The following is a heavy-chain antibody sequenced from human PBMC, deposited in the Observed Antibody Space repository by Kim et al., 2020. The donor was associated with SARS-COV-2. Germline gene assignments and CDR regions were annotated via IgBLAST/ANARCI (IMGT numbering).Heavy chain of an antibody. CDR2: IYSGGGT. CDR3: ARNDYGGNSGGDY. V-gene: IGHV3-53*01. Sequence: GGSLRLSCAASGFTVSSNYMSWVRQAPGKGLEWVSVIYSGGGTYYADSVKGRFTISRDNSKNTLYLQMNSLRAEDTAVYYCARNDYGGNSGGDYWGHGSLVTASS. D-gene: IGHD4-17*01. CDR1: GFTVSSNY. J-gene: IGHJ4*01.